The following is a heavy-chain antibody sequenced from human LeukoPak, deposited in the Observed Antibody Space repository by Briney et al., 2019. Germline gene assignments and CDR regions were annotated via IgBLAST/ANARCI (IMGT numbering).Heavy chain of an antibody. CDR1: GGSISSSSYY. CDR2: IYYSGST. V-gene: IGHV4-39*01. Sequence: PSETLSLTCTVSGGSISSSSYYWGWIRQPPGKGLEGIGSIYYSGSTYYNPSLKSRVTISVDTSKNQFSLKLSSVTAADTAVYYCARLSGARGVIAVAGIWYFDYWGQGTLVTVSS. D-gene: IGHD6-19*01. CDR3: ARLSGARGVIAVAGIWYFDY. J-gene: IGHJ4*02.